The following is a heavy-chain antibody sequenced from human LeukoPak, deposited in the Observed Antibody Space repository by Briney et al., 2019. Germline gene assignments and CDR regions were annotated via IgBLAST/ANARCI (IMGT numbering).Heavy chain of an antibody. D-gene: IGHD2-15*01. Sequence: SETLSLTCTVSGGSISSYYWSWIRQPPGKGLEWIGYIYYSGSTNYNPSLKSRVTKSVDTSKNQFSLKLSSVTAAGTAVYYCARDSRIYGMDVWGQGTTVTVSS. CDR2: IYYSGST. CDR3: ARDSRIYGMDV. CDR1: GGSISSYY. J-gene: IGHJ6*02. V-gene: IGHV4-59*01.